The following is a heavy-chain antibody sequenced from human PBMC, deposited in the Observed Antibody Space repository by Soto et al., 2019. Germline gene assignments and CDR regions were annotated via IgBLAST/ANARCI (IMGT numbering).Heavy chain of an antibody. J-gene: IGHJ5*02. CDR1: GGTFGNSA. CDR3: ARDGDPRNACWSGPLGGGWFDP. Sequence: QVHLVQSGAEVKKPGSSVNVSCKTSGGTFGNSAVTWVRQAPGQGLEWMGGIVPMFGTANYAQKFQGRLTSTADESTNTAYMELTSLASDDTAVYYCARDGDPRNACWSGPLGGGWFDPWGQGTLVTVSS. D-gene: IGHD3-3*01. CDR2: IVPMFGTA. V-gene: IGHV1-69*12.